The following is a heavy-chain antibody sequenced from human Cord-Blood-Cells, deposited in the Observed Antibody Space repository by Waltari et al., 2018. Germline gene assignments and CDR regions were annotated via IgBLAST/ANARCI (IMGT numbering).Heavy chain of an antibody. V-gene: IGHV3-9*03. D-gene: IGHD6-13*01. CDR1: GFTFDDYA. CDR2: ISWNSGSI. J-gene: IGHJ4*02. Sequence: EVQLVESGGGLVQPGRSLRLSCAASGFTFDDYAMHWVRQAPGTVLEWVSGISWNSGSICYADAVKGRFTIARDNAKISLYLQMNILRAYEMALYYCAKAPIGIVAAGHFDYWGQGTLCTVSS. CDR3: AKAPIGIVAAGHFDY.